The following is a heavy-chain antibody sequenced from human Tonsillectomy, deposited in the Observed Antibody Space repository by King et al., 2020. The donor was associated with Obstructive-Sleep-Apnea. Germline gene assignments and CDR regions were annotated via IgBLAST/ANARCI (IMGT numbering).Heavy chain of an antibody. CDR2: INPNSGGT. V-gene: IGHV1-2*02. J-gene: IGHJ4*02. CDR1: GYTFTGYY. Sequence: VQLVESGAEVKKPGASVKVSCKASGYTFTGYYMHWVRQAPGQGLEWMGWINPNSGGTNYAQNFQGRVTMTRDTSISTAYMELSRLRSYDTAVYYCASYSSGWYVPGYWGQGTLVTVSS. CDR3: ASYSSGWYVPGY. D-gene: IGHD6-19*01.